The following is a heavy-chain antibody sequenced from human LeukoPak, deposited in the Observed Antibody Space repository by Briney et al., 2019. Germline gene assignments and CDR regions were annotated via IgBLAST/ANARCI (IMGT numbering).Heavy chain of an antibody. J-gene: IGHJ6*02. CDR1: GFTFSSYG. CDR2: ISYDGSNK. V-gene: IGHV3-30*18. D-gene: IGHD6-13*01. CDR3: AKLLQAYSSSWLHLEYYYYYYGMDV. Sequence: GSLRLSCAASGFTFSSYGMHWVRQAPGKGLEWVAVISYDGSNKYYADSVKGRFTISRDNSKNTLYLQMNSLRAEDTAVYYCAKLLQAYSSSWLHLEYYYYYYGMDVWGQGTTVTVSS.